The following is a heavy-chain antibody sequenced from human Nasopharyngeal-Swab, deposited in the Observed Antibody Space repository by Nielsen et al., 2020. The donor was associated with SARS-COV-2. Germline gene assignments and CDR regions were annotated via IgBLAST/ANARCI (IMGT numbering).Heavy chain of an antibody. D-gene: IGHD1-14*01. CDR1: GFTFSSYG. Sequence: GESLKISCAASGFTFSSYGMHWVRQAPGKGLEWVAVISYDGSNKYYADSVKGRFTISRDNSKNTLYLQMNSLRAEDTAVYYCAKGALTDPFYYYYYMDVWGKGTTVTVSS. CDR2: ISYDGSNK. CDR3: AKGALTDPFYYYYYMDV. V-gene: IGHV3-30*18. J-gene: IGHJ6*03.